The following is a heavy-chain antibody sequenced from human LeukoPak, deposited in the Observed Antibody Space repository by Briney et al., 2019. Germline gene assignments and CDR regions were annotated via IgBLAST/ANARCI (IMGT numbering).Heavy chain of an antibody. D-gene: IGHD3-10*01. CDR3: ARHGFGELLRFDY. Sequence: KTSETLSLTCTVSGGSISSSSYYWGWIRQPPGKGLEWIGSIYYSGSTYYNPSLKSRVTISVDTSKNQFSLKLSSVTAADTAVYYCARHGFGELLRFDYWGQGTLVTVSS. V-gene: IGHV4-39*01. CDR2: IYYSGST. CDR1: GGSISSSSYY. J-gene: IGHJ4*02.